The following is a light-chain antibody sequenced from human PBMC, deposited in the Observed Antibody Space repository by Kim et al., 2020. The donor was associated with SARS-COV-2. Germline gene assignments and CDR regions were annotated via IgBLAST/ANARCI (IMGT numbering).Light chain of an antibody. CDR1: QSVRSD. V-gene: IGKV3-15*01. J-gene: IGKJ4*01. Sequence: VMTQSPATLSVSPGERATLSCRASQSVRSDLAWYQQKPGQAPRLLIYGTSTTATGIPARFSGSGSGTEFTLTISSLQSEDFAVYYCQQYNNWPLTFGGGTKVDIK. CDR2: GTS. CDR3: QQYNNWPLT.